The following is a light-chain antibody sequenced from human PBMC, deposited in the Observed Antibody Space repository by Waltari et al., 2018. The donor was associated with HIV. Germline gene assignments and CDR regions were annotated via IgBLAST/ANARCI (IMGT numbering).Light chain of an antibody. CDR2: RVY. V-gene: IGLV1-47*01. J-gene: IGLJ1*01. CDR1: SSNVGSKP. CDR3: VAWDDSLSGYV. Sequence: QSVLTQPPSASGTLGQSVTISCPGTSSNVGSKPVYWFQQVSGTAPKLLIYRVYQRRSRVPDRFSGSKSGAAASLTISGLRSEDEADYYCVAWDDSLSGYVFGTGTKVSVL.